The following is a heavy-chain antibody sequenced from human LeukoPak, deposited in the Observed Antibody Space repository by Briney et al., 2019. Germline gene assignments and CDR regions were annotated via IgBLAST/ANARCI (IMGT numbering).Heavy chain of an antibody. J-gene: IGHJ4*02. CDR2: INPNSGGT. Sequence: GASVKVSCKASGYTFTGYYMHWVRQAPGQGLEWMGWINPNSGGTNYAQKFQGRVTMTRDTSISTAYMELRRLRSDDRAVYYCARGPPTIVVVITTGDFDSWGQGTLVTVSS. CDR1: GYTFTGYY. V-gene: IGHV1-2*02. CDR3: ARGPPTIVVVITTGDFDS. D-gene: IGHD3-22*01.